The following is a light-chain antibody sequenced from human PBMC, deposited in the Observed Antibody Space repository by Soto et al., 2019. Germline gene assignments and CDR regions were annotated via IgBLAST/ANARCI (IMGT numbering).Light chain of an antibody. CDR1: SSNSGAGHD. V-gene: IGLV1-40*01. J-gene: IGLJ2*01. CDR3: QSYDSRLRV. CDR2: GHT. Sequence: QSVLTQPPSVSGAPGQRVTISCTGNSSNSGAGHDVHWYQQLPGTAPKLLIYGHTNRPSGVPARFSGSTSGASASLAITGLQAEDEADYYCQSYDSRLRVFGGGTKLTVL.